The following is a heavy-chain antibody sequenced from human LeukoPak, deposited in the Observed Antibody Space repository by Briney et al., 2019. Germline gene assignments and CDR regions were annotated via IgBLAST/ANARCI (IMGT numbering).Heavy chain of an antibody. CDR2: ITGSGAIT. D-gene: IGHD3-9*01. V-gene: IGHV3-23*01. CDR3: AKWGDYDVLTGYYDPDD. Sequence: GGSLRLSCAASGFTFSNYAMSWVRQAPGKGLEWVSAITGSGAITYYADSLKGRFTISRDNSKNTLYLQMNSLRAEDTAVYYCAKWGDYDVLTGYYDPDDWGQGTLVTVSS. J-gene: IGHJ4*02. CDR1: GFTFSNYA.